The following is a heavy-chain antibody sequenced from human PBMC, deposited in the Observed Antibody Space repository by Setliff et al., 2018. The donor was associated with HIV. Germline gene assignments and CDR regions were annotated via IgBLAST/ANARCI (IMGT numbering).Heavy chain of an antibody. J-gene: IGHJ6*03. CDR1: GFTFSSYW. Sequence: GGSLRLSCAASGFTFSSYWMAWVRQAPGKGLEWVATIREDGSDEYFADSVKGRFTISRDNAKNSLYLQFNSARAEDTAVYYCVREDRYDHYHMDVWGKGTTVTAP. V-gene: IGHV3-7*03. CDR2: IREDGSDE. CDR3: VREDRYDHYHMDV.